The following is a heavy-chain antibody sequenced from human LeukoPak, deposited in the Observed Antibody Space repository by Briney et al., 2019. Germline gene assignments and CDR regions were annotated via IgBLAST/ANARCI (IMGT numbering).Heavy chain of an antibody. D-gene: IGHD3-3*01. CDR1: GFTFSSYA. J-gene: IGHJ4*02. Sequence: GGSLRLSCTASGFTFSSYAMHWVRQAPGKGLELVAVISYDGSNRYYADSVKGRFTISRDNSKNTFYLQMNSLKAEDTAVYYCAREKHSRIFGEVIRSQLRNYFDYWGQGTLVTVSS. CDR2: ISYDGSNR. V-gene: IGHV3-30*04. CDR3: AREKHSRIFGEVIRSQLRNYFDY.